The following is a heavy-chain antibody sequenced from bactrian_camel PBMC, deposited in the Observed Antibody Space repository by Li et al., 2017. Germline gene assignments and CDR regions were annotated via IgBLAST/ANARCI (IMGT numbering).Heavy chain of an antibody. CDR3: AADYFDCTVVDDPGRRTRDFYY. D-gene: IGHD6*01. CDR2: IDSNGST. CDR1: GYTYSLRC. J-gene: IGHJ6*01. Sequence: QVQLVESGGGSVQAGGSLRLSCAASGYTYSLRCMAWFRQAPGKEREGVANIDSNGSTSYADSVKGRFTISKDNAKNTLFLQMNSLKPEDTAMYYCAADYFDCTVVDDPGRRTRDFYYWGQGTKVTVS. V-gene: IGHV3S53*01.